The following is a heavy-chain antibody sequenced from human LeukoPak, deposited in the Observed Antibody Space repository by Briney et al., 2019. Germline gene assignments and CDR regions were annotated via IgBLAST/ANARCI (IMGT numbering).Heavy chain of an antibody. D-gene: IGHD2-2*02. CDR3: ARSSKGYCSSTSCYIGTDP. CDR1: GGSFSGYY. CDR2: INHSGST. Sequence: PSETLSLTCAVYGGSFSGYYWSWIRQPPGKGLEWIGEINHSGSTNYNPSLKSRVTISVDTSKNQFFLKLSSVTAADTAVYYCARSSKGYCSSTSCYIGTDPWGQGTLVTVSS. J-gene: IGHJ5*02. V-gene: IGHV4-34*01.